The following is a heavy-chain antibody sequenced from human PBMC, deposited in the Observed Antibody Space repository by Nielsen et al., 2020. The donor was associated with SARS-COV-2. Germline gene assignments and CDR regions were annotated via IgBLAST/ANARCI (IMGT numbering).Heavy chain of an antibody. CDR3: ARDQDGGAATSNWYFDL. CDR2: IRSSVSYI. V-gene: IGHV3-21*01. D-gene: IGHD6-25*01. J-gene: IGHJ2*01. CDR1: GFAFSDYN. Sequence: GESLKISCAASGFAFSDYNMNWVRQAPGKGLEWVASIRSSVSYIYYADSVKGRFTISRDNAENSLYLQMNSLRDEDTAVYYCARDQDGGAATSNWYFDLWGRGTLVIVSS.